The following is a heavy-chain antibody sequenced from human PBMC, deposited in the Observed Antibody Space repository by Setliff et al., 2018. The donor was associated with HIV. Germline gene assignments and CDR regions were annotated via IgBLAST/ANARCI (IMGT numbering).Heavy chain of an antibody. D-gene: IGHD6-13*01. CDR3: ARVSSAAAAGTIDY. CDR1: GFTFNSYW. CDR2: INSDASST. V-gene: IGHV3-74*01. Sequence: GGSLRLSCAASGFTFNSYWVHWVRQAPGKGLVWVSCINSDASSTTYADSVKGRFTISRDNAKNTLFLQMNSLRAEDTAVYYCARVSSAAAAGTIDYWGQGTLVTVSS. J-gene: IGHJ4*02.